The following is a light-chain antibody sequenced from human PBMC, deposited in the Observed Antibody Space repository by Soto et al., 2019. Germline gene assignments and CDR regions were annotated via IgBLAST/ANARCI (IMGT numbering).Light chain of an antibody. CDR3: HQYGDAPQT. CDR1: QSVSGNY. CDR2: LAS. V-gene: IGKV3-20*01. J-gene: IGKJ2*01. Sequence: NVLTQSPGTLSLSPGERATLSCRASQSVSGNYFAWYQQRPGQAPRLLIYLASTRANGIPDRFSGSGSGTDFTLSISRLEPEDSAVYYCHQYGDAPQTFGQGTKLVI.